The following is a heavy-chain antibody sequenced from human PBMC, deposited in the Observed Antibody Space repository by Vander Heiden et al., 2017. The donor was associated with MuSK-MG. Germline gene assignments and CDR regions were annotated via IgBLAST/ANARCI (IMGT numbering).Heavy chain of an antibody. CDR2: IGGSGGST. CDR1: AFASISYI. V-gene: IGHV3-23*01. D-gene: IGHD2-2*01. CDR3: VKRYRSSTSCYYFDH. J-gene: IGHJ4*02. Sequence: VQLLESAGGGVQPGGPPMLSCAAFAFASISYIMSWVRQDPGKGLEWVSYIGGSGGSTYYPASGNGRFTISRDNAKNTLYMQMNRMRADATAVYYCVKRYRSSTSCYYFDHWGQGTLVTVSS.